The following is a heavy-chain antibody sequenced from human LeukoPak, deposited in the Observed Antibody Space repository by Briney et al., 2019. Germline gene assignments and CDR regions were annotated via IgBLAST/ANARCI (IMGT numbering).Heavy chain of an antibody. CDR3: ARDLSEGSTSCYGP. CDR1: GGSISSGGYY. CDR2: IYYSGST. J-gene: IGHJ5*02. D-gene: IGHD2-2*01. Sequence: SETLSLTCTVSGGSISSGGYYWSWIRQHPGKGLEWIGYIYYSGSTYYNPSLKSRVTISVDTSKNQFSLKLSSVTAADTAVYYCARDLSEGSTSCYGPWGQGTLVTVSS. V-gene: IGHV4-31*03.